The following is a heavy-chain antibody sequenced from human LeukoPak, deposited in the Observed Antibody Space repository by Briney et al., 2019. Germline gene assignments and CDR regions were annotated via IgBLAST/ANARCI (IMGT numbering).Heavy chain of an antibody. Sequence: GRSLRLSCAASGFTFSSYAMHWVRQAPGKGLEWVAVISYDRSNKYYADSVKGRFTISRDNSKNTLYLQMNSLRAEDTAVYYCARDTASLGYYYGSGSYDYFDYWGQGTLVTVSS. CDR3: ARDTASLGYYYGSGSYDYFDY. CDR1: GFTFSSYA. D-gene: IGHD3-10*01. CDR2: ISYDRSNK. J-gene: IGHJ4*02. V-gene: IGHV3-30-3*01.